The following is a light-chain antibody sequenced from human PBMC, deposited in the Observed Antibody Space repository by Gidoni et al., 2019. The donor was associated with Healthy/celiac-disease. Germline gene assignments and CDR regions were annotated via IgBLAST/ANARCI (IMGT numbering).Light chain of an antibody. CDR2: GAS. V-gene: IGKV3-20*01. CDR3: QQYGSSPSRT. CDR1: QSVSSSY. Sequence: DIVLTQSPGTLSLSPGERATLSCRASQSVSSSYLAWYQQKPGQAPRLLIYGASSRATGIPDRFSGSGSGTDFTLTISRLEPEDFAVYYCQQYGSSPSRTFXHXTKVXIK. J-gene: IGKJ1*01.